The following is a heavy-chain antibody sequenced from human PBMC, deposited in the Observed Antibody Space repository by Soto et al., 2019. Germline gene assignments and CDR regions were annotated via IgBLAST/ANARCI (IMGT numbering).Heavy chain of an antibody. CDR1: GGSFSGYY. V-gene: IGHV4-34*01. CDR3: ARGFIVVVPAGKGWFNP. CDR2: INHSGST. J-gene: IGHJ5*02. D-gene: IGHD2-2*01. Sequence: SETLSLTCAVYGGSFSGYYWSWIRQPPGKGLEWIGEINHSGSTNYNPSLKSRVTISVDTSKNQFSLKLSSVTAADTAVYYCARGFIVVVPAGKGWFNPWGQGTLVTVSS.